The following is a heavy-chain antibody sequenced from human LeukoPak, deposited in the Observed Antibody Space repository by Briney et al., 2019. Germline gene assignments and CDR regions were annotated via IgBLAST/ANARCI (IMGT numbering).Heavy chain of an antibody. CDR3: ARDPLYYYDSSGF. D-gene: IGHD3-22*01. Sequence: GGSLRLSCAASGCTFSSYWMHWVGQAPGKGLVGVSRINSDGSSTSYADSVKGRFTISRDNAKNTLYLQMNSLRAEDTAVYYCARDPLYYYDSSGFWGQGTLVTVSS. J-gene: IGHJ4*02. CDR1: GCTFSSYW. CDR2: INSDGSST. V-gene: IGHV3-74*01.